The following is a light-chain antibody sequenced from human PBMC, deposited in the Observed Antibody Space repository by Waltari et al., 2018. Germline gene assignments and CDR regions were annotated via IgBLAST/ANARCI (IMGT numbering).Light chain of an antibody. CDR3: QSYDSSLSGVV. CDR1: SSNIGAGYD. J-gene: IGLJ2*01. V-gene: IGLV1-40*01. Sequence: QSVLTQPPSVSGAPGQRVTISCTGSSSNIGAGYDVHWYQQLPGTAPKLLIYRNSNRLAGVPDRFSGSKSGTSASLAITGLQAEDEADYYCQSYDSSLSGVVFGGGTKLTVL. CDR2: RNS.